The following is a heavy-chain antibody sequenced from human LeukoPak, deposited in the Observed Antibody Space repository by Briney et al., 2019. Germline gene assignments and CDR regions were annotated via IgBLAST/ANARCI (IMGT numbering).Heavy chain of an antibody. CDR3: ARGDFSGYSYGYSGIDY. D-gene: IGHD5-18*01. J-gene: IGHJ4*02. Sequence: ASVKVSCKASRGTFSSYAISWVRQAPGQGLERMGRIIPMLGIANYAQKFQGRATITADKSTTTTYMELSSLRSEDTAVYYCARGDFSGYSYGYSGIDYWGQGTLVSVSS. CDR2: IIPMLGIA. CDR1: RGTFSSYA. V-gene: IGHV1-69*04.